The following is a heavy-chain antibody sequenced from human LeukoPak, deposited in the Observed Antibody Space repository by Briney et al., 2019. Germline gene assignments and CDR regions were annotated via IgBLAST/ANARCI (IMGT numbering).Heavy chain of an antibody. CDR2: INTNTGNP. D-gene: IGHD3-22*01. CDR3: QTSSTMIVVDQMLLISRAFDI. Sequence: ASVKVSCKASGYTFTSYAMNWVRQAPGQGLEWMGWINTNTGNPTYAQGFTGRFVVSLDTSASTVSLQISSLKAEDTAVYYCQTSSTMIVVDQMLLISRAFDIWGQGTMVTVSS. CDR1: GYTFTSYA. J-gene: IGHJ3*02. V-gene: IGHV7-4-1*02.